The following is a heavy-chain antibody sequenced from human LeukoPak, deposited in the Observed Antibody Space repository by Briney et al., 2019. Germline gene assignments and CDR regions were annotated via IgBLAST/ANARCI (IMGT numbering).Heavy chain of an antibody. CDR1: GYTFTSYG. Sequence: SVKVSCKASGYTFTSYGISWVRQAPGQGLEWMGGIIPIFGTANYAQKFQGRVTITADESTSTAYMELSSLRSEDTAVYYCARDHSGSLNDAFDIWGQGTMVTVSS. V-gene: IGHV1-69*13. CDR3: ARDHSGSLNDAFDI. J-gene: IGHJ3*02. D-gene: IGHD1-26*01. CDR2: IIPIFGTA.